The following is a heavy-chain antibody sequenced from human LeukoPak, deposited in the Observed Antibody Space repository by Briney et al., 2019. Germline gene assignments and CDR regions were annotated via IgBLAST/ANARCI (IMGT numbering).Heavy chain of an antibody. CDR2: INHGGST. D-gene: IGHD4-17*01. J-gene: IGHJ4*02. V-gene: IGHV4-34*01. Sequence: SETLSLTCAVYGGSFSGYYWSWIRQPPGKGLEWIGEINHGGSTNYNPSLKSQVTISVDTSKNQFSLKLSSVTAADTAVYYCASHRLKRSYGDHYYFDYWGQGTLVTVSS. CDR3: ASHRLKRSYGDHYYFDY. CDR1: GGSFSGYY.